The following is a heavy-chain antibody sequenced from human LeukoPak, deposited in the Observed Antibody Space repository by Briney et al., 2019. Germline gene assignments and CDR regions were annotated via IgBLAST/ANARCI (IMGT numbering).Heavy chain of an antibody. V-gene: IGHV3-30*03. CDR2: ISFDGSNK. Sequence: QTGGSLRLSCAVSGFTFSSYGMHWVRQAPGKGLEWVAVISFDGSNKYYADSVKGRFTISRDNSKNTLYLQMNSLRAEDTAVYYCAIIGYVDYFDYWGQGTLVTVSS. J-gene: IGHJ4*02. CDR1: GFTFSSYG. D-gene: IGHD5-12*01. CDR3: AIIGYVDYFDY.